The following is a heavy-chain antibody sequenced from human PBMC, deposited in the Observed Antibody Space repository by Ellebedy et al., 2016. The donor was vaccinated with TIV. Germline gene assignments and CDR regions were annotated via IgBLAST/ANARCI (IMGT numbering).Heavy chain of an antibody. J-gene: IGHJ6*02. CDR3: ARDMTTSNDYGIDV. CDR1: GFAFSNCA. V-gene: IGHV3-30*03. D-gene: IGHD4-11*01. Sequence: GESLKISCAASGFAFSNCAMSWVRQAPGKGLEWVAIISFDGNTQYYADSVKGRFTISRDNSKNTLYLQMDSLRGDDAAVYYCARDMTTSNDYGIDVWGQGTTVTVSS. CDR2: ISFDGNTQ.